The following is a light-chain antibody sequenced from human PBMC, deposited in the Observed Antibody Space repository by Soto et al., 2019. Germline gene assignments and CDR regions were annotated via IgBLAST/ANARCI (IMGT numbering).Light chain of an antibody. CDR1: SSDVGGHNY. CDR3: SSYAGRSVV. J-gene: IGLJ2*01. CDR2: EVS. V-gene: IGLV2-8*01. Sequence: QSALTQPPSASGSPGQSVTISCTGTSSDVGGHNYVSWFQQHPGKAPKVMIYEVSKRPSGVPDRFSGSKSGNTASLTVSGLQAEDEADYYCSSYAGRSVVFGGGTKLTVL.